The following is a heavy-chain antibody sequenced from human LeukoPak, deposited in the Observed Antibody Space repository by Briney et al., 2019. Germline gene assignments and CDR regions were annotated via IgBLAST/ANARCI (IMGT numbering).Heavy chain of an antibody. V-gene: IGHV3-33*01. Sequence: PGRSLRLSCAASGFTFRSYDMHWVRQAPGKGLEWVAVVWYDESNKYYVDSVKGRFTISRDNSKNTLYLQMNSLRVEDTALYYRAREDSSGAFDIWGQGTMVTVSS. CDR2: VWYDESNK. J-gene: IGHJ3*02. D-gene: IGHD3-22*01. CDR3: AREDSSGAFDI. CDR1: GFTFRSYD.